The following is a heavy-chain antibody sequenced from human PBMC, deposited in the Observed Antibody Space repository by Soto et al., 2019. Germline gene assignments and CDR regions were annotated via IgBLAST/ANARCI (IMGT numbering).Heavy chain of an antibody. CDR1: GDSFSRST. CDR2: FIPMLGIA. Sequence: QVQLVQSRAEVKRPGSSVKVSCKASGDSFSRSTFSWVRQAPGQGLEWMGRFIPMLGIANYAQTFQGRVTITADKSTSTAYMDLSSLRSEDTAVYYCASLYDDTSGKFDYWGQGTLVTVSS. CDR3: ASLYDDTSGKFDY. V-gene: IGHV1-69*02. D-gene: IGHD3-22*01. J-gene: IGHJ4*02.